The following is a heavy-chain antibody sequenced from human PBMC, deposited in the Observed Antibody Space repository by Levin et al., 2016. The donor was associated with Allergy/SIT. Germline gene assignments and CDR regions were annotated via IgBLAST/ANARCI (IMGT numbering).Heavy chain of an antibody. CDR2: IIPIFGTA. V-gene: IGHV1-69*13. CDR1: GGTFSSYA. J-gene: IGHJ4*02. Sequence: SVKVSCKASGGTFSSYAISWVRQAPGQGLEWMGGIIPIFGTANYAQKFQGRVTITADESTSTAYMELSSLRSEDTAVYYCARGGYSYLFDYWGQGTLVTVSS. CDR3: ARGGYSYLFDY. D-gene: IGHD5-18*01.